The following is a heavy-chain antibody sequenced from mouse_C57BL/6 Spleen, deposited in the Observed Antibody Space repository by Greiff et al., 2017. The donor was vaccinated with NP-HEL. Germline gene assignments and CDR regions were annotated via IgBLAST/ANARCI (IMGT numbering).Heavy chain of an antibody. CDR1: GFSLTSYG. CDR3: AKKGTTTGGYFDV. Sequence: VKLMESGPGLVQPSQSLSITCTVSGFSLTSYGVHWVRQSPGKGLEWLGVIWRGGSTDYNAAFMSRLSITKDNSKSQVFFKMNSLQADDTAIYYCAKKGTTTGGYFDVWGTGTTVTVSS. V-gene: IGHV2-5*01. J-gene: IGHJ1*03. CDR2: IWRGGST. D-gene: IGHD1-1*01.